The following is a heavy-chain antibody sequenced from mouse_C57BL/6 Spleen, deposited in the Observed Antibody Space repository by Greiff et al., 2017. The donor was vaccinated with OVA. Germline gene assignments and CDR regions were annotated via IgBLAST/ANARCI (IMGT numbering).Heavy chain of an antibody. Sequence: VQLQQSGPELVKPGASVKISCKASGYTFTDYYMNWVKQSHGKSLEWIGDINPNNGGTSYNQKFKGKATLTVDKSSSTAYMELRSLTSEDSAVYYCARGDDFDYWGQGTTLTVSP. V-gene: IGHV1-26*01. D-gene: IGHD2-3*01. CDR2: INPNNGGT. J-gene: IGHJ2*01. CDR1: GYTFTDYY. CDR3: ARGDDFDY.